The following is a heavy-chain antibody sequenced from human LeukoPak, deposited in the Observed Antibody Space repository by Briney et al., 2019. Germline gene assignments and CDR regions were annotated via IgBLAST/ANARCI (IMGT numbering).Heavy chain of an antibody. V-gene: IGHV3-23*01. Sequence: GGSLRLSCAASGFTFSSYAMSWVRQAPGKGLEWVSVISGSGGVTYYADSVQGRFTICRDNSKNTLYLQMSSLRAEDTAVYYCAKDRGYDILTAFDAFDIWGQGTMVTVSS. D-gene: IGHD3-9*01. CDR2: ISGSGGVT. J-gene: IGHJ3*02. CDR3: AKDRGYDILTAFDAFDI. CDR1: GFTFSSYA.